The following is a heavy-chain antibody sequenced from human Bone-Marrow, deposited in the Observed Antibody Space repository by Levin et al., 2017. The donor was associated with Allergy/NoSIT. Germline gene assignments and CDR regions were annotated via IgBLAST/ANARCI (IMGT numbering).Heavy chain of an antibody. CDR2: ICGSGASNT. V-gene: IGHV3-23*01. D-gene: IGHD2-21*02. J-gene: IGHJ4*02. CDR3: AKSDCGGDCHLLDY. CDR1: GITFSSHA. Sequence: GGSLRLSCEASGITFSSHAMSWVRQAPGKGLEWVSHICGSGASNTYYTYSVKGRFTISRDNSKNSLYLQMNRLRVEDTAVYYCAKSDCGGDCHLLDYWGQGTLVTVSS.